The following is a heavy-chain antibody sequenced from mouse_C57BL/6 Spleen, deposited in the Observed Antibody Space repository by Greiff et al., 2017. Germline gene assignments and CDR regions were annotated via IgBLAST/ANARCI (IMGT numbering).Heavy chain of an antibody. Sequence: EVMLVESGGGLVKPGGSLKLSCAASGFTFSDYGMHWVRQAPEKGLEWVAYISSGSSTIYYADTVKGRFTISRDNAKNTLFLQMTSLRSEDTALYYCARTPDGYYEMDYWGQGTSVTVSS. J-gene: IGHJ4*01. V-gene: IGHV5-17*01. D-gene: IGHD2-3*01. CDR2: ISSGSSTI. CDR1: GFTFSDYG. CDR3: ARTPDGYYEMDY.